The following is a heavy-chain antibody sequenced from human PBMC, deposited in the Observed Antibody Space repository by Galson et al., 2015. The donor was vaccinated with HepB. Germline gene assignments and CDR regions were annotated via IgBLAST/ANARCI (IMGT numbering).Heavy chain of an antibody. CDR1: GFTVSSNY. J-gene: IGHJ3*02. Sequence: SLRLSCAASGFTVSSNYMSWVRQAPGKGLEWVSVIYSGGSTYYADSVEGRFTISRDNSKNTLYLQMNSLRAEDTAVYYCARGAVVTHDAFDIWGQGTMVTVSS. D-gene: IGHD4-23*01. CDR2: IYSGGST. CDR3: ARGAVVTHDAFDI. V-gene: IGHV3-66*01.